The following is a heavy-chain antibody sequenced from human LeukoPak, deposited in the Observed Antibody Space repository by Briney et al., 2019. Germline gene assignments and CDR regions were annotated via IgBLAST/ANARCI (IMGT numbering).Heavy chain of an antibody. V-gene: IGHV3-48*01. CDR2: ISSGSSTI. Sequence: HAGGSLRLSCAASEFTFSSYSINWVRQAPGKGLEWVSYISSGSSTIYYADSVKGRFTISRDNSKNTLFLQMGSLRAEDMAVYYCARDSGLDFWGQGTLVTVSS. CDR3: ARDSGLDF. CDR1: EFTFSSYS. J-gene: IGHJ4*02. D-gene: IGHD3-10*01.